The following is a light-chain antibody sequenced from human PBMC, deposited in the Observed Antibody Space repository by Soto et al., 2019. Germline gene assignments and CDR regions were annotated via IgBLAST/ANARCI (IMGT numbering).Light chain of an antibody. Sequence: VVLTQSPATLSLSPGERATLSCRASQSLDNYLAWYQQKPGQAPRLLIYDASNRATGIPARFSRSGSETDFTLTISSLEPDDFAVYYCLQRAYWFTFGQGTRLEMK. J-gene: IGKJ5*01. CDR3: LQRAYWFT. V-gene: IGKV3-11*01. CDR2: DAS. CDR1: QSLDNY.